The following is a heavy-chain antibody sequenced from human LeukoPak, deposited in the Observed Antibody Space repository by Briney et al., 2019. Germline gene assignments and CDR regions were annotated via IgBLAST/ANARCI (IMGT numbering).Heavy chain of an antibody. CDR3: ARVFSHWGWPGDYYFDY. CDR2: ISNDGTKT. V-gene: IGHV3-48*03. D-gene: IGHD3-16*01. Sequence: PGGSLRLSCAASGFTFSRYWMHWVRQAPGKGLQWISYISNDGTKTYYADSVRGRFTISRDNGKNLVYLQMNSLRVEDTAVYYCARVFSHWGWPGDYYFDYWGQGSLVTVSS. J-gene: IGHJ4*02. CDR1: GFTFSRYW.